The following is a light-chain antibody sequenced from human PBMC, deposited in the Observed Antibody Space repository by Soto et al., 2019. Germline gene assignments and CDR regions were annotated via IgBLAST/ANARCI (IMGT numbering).Light chain of an antibody. CDR2: EVT. J-gene: IGLJ1*01. Sequence: QSVLTQPVSVSGSPGQSITISCTGISSDGDDYKDVSWYQQHPGKAPKLMIYEVTYRPSGVSNRFSGSKSGNTASLTISGLQAEDEADYYCSSYTSTSTVFGTGTKLTVL. CDR3: SSYTSTSTV. V-gene: IGLV2-14*01. CDR1: SSDGDDYKD.